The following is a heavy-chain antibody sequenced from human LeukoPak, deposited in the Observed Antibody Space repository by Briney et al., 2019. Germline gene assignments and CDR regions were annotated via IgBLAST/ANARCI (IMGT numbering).Heavy chain of an antibody. CDR1: GFTFSSYA. CDR3: AKVGGDSYFDY. V-gene: IGHV3-23*01. D-gene: IGHD2-21*02. Sequence: PGGSLRLSCAAFGFTFSSYAMNCVRQAPGKGLEWVSFISYSGGATYYADSVKGRFTISRDDSKNTLYLQMNTLRAEDTALYFCAKVGGDSYFDYWGHGTLVTVSS. J-gene: IGHJ4*01. CDR2: ISYSGGAT.